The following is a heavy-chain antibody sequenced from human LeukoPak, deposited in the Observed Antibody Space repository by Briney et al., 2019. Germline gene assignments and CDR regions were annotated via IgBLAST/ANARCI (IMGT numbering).Heavy chain of an antibody. CDR3: AGNARASSDY. Sequence: SETLSLTCAVYGGSFSGYYRSWIRQPPGKGLEWIGEINHSGSTNYNPSLKSRVTISVDTSKNQFSLKLSSVTAAETAMYYCAGNARASSDYWGQGTLVTVSS. D-gene: IGHD2-2*01. J-gene: IGHJ4*02. V-gene: IGHV4-34*01. CDR2: INHSGST. CDR1: GGSFSGYY.